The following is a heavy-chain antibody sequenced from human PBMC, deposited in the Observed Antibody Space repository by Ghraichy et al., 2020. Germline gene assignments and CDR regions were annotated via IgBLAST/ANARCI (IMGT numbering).Heavy chain of an antibody. CDR2: MYYSGGS. Sequence: SETLSLTCSVSGGSINNYFWSWIRQSPGKGLEWIGYMYYSGGSSYNPSLKSRVTISVDTSKNQFSLNLRSVTAADTAAYYCARGLQDMYSLLQGEDMGDGFYLDYWGQGILVTVSS. V-gene: IGHV4-59*01. CDR3: ARGLQDMYSLLQGEDMGDGFYLDY. D-gene: IGHD2-21*02. J-gene: IGHJ4*02. CDR1: GGSINNYF.